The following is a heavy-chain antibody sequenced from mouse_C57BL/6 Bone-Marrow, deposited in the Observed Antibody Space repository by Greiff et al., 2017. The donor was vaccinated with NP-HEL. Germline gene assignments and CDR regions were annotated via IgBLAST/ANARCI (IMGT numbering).Heavy chain of an antibody. J-gene: IGHJ4*01. CDR3: ARGGYYGPRAMDY. CDR1: GYSFTGYY. V-gene: IGHV1-42*01. D-gene: IGHD1-1*01. Sequence: VQLQQPGPELVKPGASVKISCKASGYSFTGYYMNWVKQSPEKSLEWIGEINPSTGGTTYNQKFKAKATLTVDKSSSTAYMQLKSLTSEDSAVYYCARGGYYGPRAMDYWGQGTSVTVSS. CDR2: INPSTGGT.